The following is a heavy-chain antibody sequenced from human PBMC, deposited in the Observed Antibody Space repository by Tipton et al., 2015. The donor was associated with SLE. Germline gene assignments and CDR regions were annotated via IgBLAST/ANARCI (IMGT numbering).Heavy chain of an antibody. J-gene: IGHJ4*02. Sequence: TLSLTCIVSGDSISSSSYYWGWIRQPPGKGLEWVGTVYYTGNTFYNPSLKSRVTISVDTSKNQFSLKLYSVTAADTAVYYCARDEYRYDTTGYHLLGHFDFWGQGTLVTVSS. D-gene: IGHD3-22*01. CDR2: VYYTGNT. V-gene: IGHV4-39*07. CDR1: GDSISSSSYY. CDR3: ARDEYRYDTTGYHLLGHFDF.